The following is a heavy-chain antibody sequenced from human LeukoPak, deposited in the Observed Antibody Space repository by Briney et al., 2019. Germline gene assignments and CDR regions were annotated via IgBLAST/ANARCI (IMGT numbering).Heavy chain of an antibody. CDR2: ISSSSSYT. V-gene: IGHV3-21*01. CDR1: GFTLSRYI. J-gene: IGHJ3*02. Sequence: PGGSLRHSCAASGFTLSRYIMIWVRPAPGKGLEWVSCISSSSSYTFYTHSVKGRFTISRDNAKNSLNLQMNSLRAEDTGMYYCSKTRRDGGNLDSFGIWGQGTMVTVSS. D-gene: IGHD1-1*01. CDR3: SKTRRDGGNLDSFGI.